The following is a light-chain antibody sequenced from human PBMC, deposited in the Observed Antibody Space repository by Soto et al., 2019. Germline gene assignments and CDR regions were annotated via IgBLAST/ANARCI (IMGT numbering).Light chain of an antibody. V-gene: IGKV1-5*03. Sequence: DIHLTQSPYTLSSSVGDRVTITCRASQIIDKYFAWYQQKQGKAPKMLIYKASTLASGVPSRFSSSGSGTEFTHTISSLQPDDFAIYFCQQYNIFWTFGQGTKVDIK. CDR1: QIIDKY. J-gene: IGKJ1*01. CDR2: KAS. CDR3: QQYNIFWT.